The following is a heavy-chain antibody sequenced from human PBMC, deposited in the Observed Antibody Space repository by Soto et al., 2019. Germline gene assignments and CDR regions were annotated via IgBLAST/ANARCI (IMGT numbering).Heavy chain of an antibody. J-gene: IGHJ6*02. CDR1: GGTFSSYA. Sequence: SVKVSCKASGGTFSSYAISWVRQAPGQGLEWMGGIIPIFGTANYAQKFQGRVTITADESTSTAYMELSSLRSEDTAVYYCARAGIAVAGNHSYYYYYGMDVWGQGTTVTVSS. V-gene: IGHV1-69*13. CDR2: IIPIFGTA. CDR3: ARAGIAVAGNHSYYYYYGMDV. D-gene: IGHD6-19*01.